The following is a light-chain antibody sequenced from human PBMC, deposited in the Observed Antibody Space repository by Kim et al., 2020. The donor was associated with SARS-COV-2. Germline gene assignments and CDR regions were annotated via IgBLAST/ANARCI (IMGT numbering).Light chain of an antibody. J-gene: IGKJ2*02. CDR1: QSIGSW. CDR3: QHYGGT. V-gene: IGKV1-5*01. CDR2: DAS. Sequence: DIQMTQSPSTLSASVGDRVTISCRASQSIGSWLAWYQRKPGKAPTLLIYDASRLQSGVPSRFSGSGSGTEFSLTITSLQPDDFATYYCQHYGGTFGQGTKLEI.